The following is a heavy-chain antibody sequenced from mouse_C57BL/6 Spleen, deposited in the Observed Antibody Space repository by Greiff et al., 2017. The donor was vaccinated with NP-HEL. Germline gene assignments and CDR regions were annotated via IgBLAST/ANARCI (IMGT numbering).Heavy chain of an antibody. D-gene: IGHD1-1*01. CDR1: GYSFTDYN. CDR2: INPNYGTT. CDR3: ARGDYYYGSSYEEYYAMDY. J-gene: IGHJ4*01. Sequence: EVQLQQSGPELVKPGASVKISCKASGYSFTDYNMNWVKQSNGKSLEWIGVINPNYGTTSYNQKFKGKATLTVDQSSSTAYMQLNSLTSEDSAVYYCARGDYYYGSSYEEYYAMDYWGQGTSVTVSS. V-gene: IGHV1-39*01.